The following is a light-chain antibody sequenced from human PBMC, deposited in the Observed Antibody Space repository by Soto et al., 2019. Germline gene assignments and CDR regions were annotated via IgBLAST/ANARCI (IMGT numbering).Light chain of an antibody. CDR2: ELT. V-gene: IGLV2-8*01. Sequence: QSVLTQPPSASGSPGQSVTISCTGTRSDVGAYNYVSWYQQHAGKAPKLVIYELTKRPSGVPDRFSGSKSANTASLTVSGLQAEDEADYYCSSFASSNTWVFGGGTKLTVL. J-gene: IGLJ3*02. CDR3: SSFASSNTWV. CDR1: RSDVGAYNY.